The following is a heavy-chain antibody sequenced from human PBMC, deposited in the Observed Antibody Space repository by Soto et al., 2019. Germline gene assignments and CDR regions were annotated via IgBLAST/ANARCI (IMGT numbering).Heavy chain of an antibody. CDR1: GFTFSDYY. J-gene: IGHJ3*02. Sequence: GGSLRLSCGASGFTFSDYYMTWIRQAPGKGLEWVSYIAGTSYYTNYADSVKGRFIISRDNAKSSLYLQMKSLRAEDTAVYYCARAKSSGRDDAFDIWGQGTVVTVS. V-gene: IGHV3-11*05. D-gene: IGHD1-26*01. CDR2: IAGTSYYT. CDR3: ARAKSSGRDDAFDI.